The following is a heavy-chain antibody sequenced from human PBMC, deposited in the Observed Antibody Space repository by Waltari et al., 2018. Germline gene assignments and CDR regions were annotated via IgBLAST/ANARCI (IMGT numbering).Heavy chain of an antibody. D-gene: IGHD3-22*01. CDR1: GYTLTGDY. CDR3: ARDWGYYSDTSGYPSNWFGP. CDR2: INPNTGDT. Sequence: QVQLVQSGAEVKKPGASVKVSCKASGYTLTGDYFHWVRQAPGQGLEWMGRINPNTGDTTYAQEFQGRVTMTRDTSISTAYMELTSLRSEDTAVYYCARDWGYYSDTSGYPSNWFGPWGQGTLVTVSS. J-gene: IGHJ5*02. V-gene: IGHV1-2*06.